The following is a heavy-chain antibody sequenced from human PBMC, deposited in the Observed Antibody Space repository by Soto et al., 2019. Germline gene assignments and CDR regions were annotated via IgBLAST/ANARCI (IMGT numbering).Heavy chain of an antibody. J-gene: IGHJ6*02. CDR3: ASDLSKYCSSTSCYLYYYYGMDV. V-gene: IGHV3-33*08. CDR2: IWYDGSNK. D-gene: IGHD2-2*01. CDR1: GFTFSSYG. Sequence: VQLVESGGGLVQPVGSLRLSCAASGFTFSSYGMHWVRQAPGKGLEWVAVIWYDGSNKYYADSVKGRFTISRDNSKNTLYLQMTSLRAEDTAVYYCASDLSKYCSSTSCYLYYYYGMDVWGQGTTVTVSS.